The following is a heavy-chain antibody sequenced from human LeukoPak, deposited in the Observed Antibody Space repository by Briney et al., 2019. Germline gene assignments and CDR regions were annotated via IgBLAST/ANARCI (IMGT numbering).Heavy chain of an antibody. CDR1: GGSISSSSYY. V-gene: IGHV4-31*03. Sequence: SETLSLTCTVSGGSISSSSYYWGWIRQHPGKGLEWIGYIYYSGSTYYNPSLKSRVTISVDTSKNQFSLKLSSVTAADTAVYYCAVGDFGDYEYFQHWGQGTLVTVSS. D-gene: IGHD4-17*01. J-gene: IGHJ1*01. CDR3: AVGDFGDYEYFQH. CDR2: IYYSGST.